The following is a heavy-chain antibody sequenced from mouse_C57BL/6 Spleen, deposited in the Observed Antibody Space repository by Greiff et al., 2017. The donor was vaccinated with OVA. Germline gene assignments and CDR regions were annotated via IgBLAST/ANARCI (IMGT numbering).Heavy chain of an antibody. CDR1: GYSITSGYY. V-gene: IGHV3-6*01. Sequence: DVHLVESGPGLVKPSQSLSLTCSVTGYSITSGYYWNWIRQFPGNKLEWMGYISYDGSNNYNPSLKNRISITRDTSKNQFFLKLNSVTTEDTATYYCARQLDWYFDVWGTGTTVTVSS. CDR2: ISYDGSN. J-gene: IGHJ1*03. D-gene: IGHD4-1*02. CDR3: ARQLDWYFDV.